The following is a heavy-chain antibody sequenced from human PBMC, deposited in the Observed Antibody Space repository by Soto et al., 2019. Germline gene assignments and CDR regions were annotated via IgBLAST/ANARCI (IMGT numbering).Heavy chain of an antibody. CDR1: GGSISSYY. J-gene: IGHJ4*02. Sequence: QVQLQESGPGLVKPSETLYLTCTVSGGSISSYYWSWIRQPPGKGLEWIGYIYYSGSTNYNPSLKSRVTISVDTSKNQFSLKLSSVTAADTAVYYCARGKRTGTNSFDYWGQGTLVTISS. CDR2: IYYSGST. CDR3: ARGKRTGTNSFDY. V-gene: IGHV4-59*01. D-gene: IGHD1-7*01.